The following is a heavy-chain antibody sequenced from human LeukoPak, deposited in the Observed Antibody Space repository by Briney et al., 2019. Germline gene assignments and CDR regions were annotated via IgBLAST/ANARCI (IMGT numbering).Heavy chain of an antibody. V-gene: IGHV1-18*01. D-gene: IGHD6-19*01. CDR2: ISAYNGNT. Sequence: GASVTVSCKASGYTFTSYGISWVRQAPGQGLEWMGWISAYNGNTNYAQKLQGRVTMTTDTSTSTAYMELRSLRSDDTAVYYCTRGYSSGWSEYFDSWGQGTLVTVSS. CDR1: GYTFTSYG. J-gene: IGHJ4*02. CDR3: TRGYSSGWSEYFDS.